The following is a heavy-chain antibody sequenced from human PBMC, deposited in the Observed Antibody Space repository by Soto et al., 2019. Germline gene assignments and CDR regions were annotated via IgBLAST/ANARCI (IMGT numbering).Heavy chain of an antibody. Sequence: GGSLRLSCAASGFTFSSYGMHWVRQAPGKGLEWVAVIWYDGSNKYYADSVKGRFTISRDNSKNTLYLQMNSLRAEDTAVYYCAANSGYDAFDIWGQGTMVTVSS. CDR3: AANSGYDAFDI. CDR1: GFTFSSYG. V-gene: IGHV3-33*01. J-gene: IGHJ3*02. D-gene: IGHD5-12*01. CDR2: IWYDGSNK.